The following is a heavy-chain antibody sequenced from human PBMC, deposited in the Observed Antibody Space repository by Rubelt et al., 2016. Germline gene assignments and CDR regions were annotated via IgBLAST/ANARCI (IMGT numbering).Heavy chain of an antibody. CDR3: ARGRRGSSSWLGRDYYGMDV. D-gene: IGHD6-13*01. Sequence: QVQLQQWGAGLLKPSETLSLTCAVYGGSFSGYYWSWIRQPPGKGLEWIGEINHSGSTNYNTSLKSRVTISVDTSKNQVSLKLSSVTAADTAVYYCARGRRGSSSWLGRDYYGMDVWGRGTTVTVSS. V-gene: IGHV4-34*01. CDR2: INHSGST. CDR1: GGSFSGYY. J-gene: IGHJ6*02.